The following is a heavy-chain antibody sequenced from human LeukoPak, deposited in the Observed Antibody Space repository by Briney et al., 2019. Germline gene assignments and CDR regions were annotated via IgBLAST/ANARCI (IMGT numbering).Heavy chain of an antibody. J-gene: IGHJ4*02. D-gene: IGHD6-19*01. CDR2: TYYRSKWNN. CDR1: GDSVSINSAT. V-gene: IGHV6-1*01. CDR3: ARDGGVGSSACLDY. Sequence: SQTLSLTFAISGDSVSINSATWNWIRQSPSRGLEWLGRTYYRSKWNNDYAVSVKSQITINPNTSKNQFSLHLNSVTPEDTAVYYCARDGGVGSSACLDYWGQGTLVTVSS.